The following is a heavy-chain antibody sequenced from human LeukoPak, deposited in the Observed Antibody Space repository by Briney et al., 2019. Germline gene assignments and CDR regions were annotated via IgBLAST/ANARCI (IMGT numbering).Heavy chain of an antibody. J-gene: IGHJ6*03. CDR2: IYYSGRT. CDR3: ARGLRYSGRGYYMDV. V-gene: IGHV4-59*01. D-gene: IGHD1-26*01. CDR1: GASISSDY. Sequence: SETLSLTCTVSGASISSDYWTWIRQPPGKGLEWLGYIYYSGRTYYNPSLQRRVTISEDTSKNQLSLKLSSVTAADTARYYCARGLRYSGRGYYMDVWGRGTTVTVSS.